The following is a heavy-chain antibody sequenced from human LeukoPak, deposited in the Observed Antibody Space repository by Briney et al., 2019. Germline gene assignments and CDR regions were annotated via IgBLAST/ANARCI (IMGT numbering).Heavy chain of an antibody. D-gene: IGHD3-22*01. CDR1: GFTVSSNY. J-gene: IGHJ4*02. CDR3: ARDSSGYHFDD. V-gene: IGHV3-53*01. Sequence: GGSLRLSCVASGFTVSSNYMSWVRQAPGTGLGWVSVIYSGSSTYYAESVKGRFTISRNTSKNTLYLQMNSLRAEDTAVYYCARDSSGYHFDDWGQGTLVTVSS. CDR2: IYSGSST.